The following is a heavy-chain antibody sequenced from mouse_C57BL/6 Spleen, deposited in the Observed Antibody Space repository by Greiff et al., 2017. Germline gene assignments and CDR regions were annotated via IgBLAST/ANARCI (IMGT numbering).Heavy chain of an antibody. CDR2: INPNNGGT. D-gene: IGHD2-4*01. J-gene: IGHJ3*01. CDR3: ASPSYNDYDVACAY. V-gene: IGHV1-26*01. CDR1: GYTFTDYY. Sequence: VQLQQPGPELVKPGASVKLSCKASGYTFTDYYMHWVKQSHGQSLEWIGDINPNNGGTSYNQKFKGKATLTVDKSSSTAYMELRSLTSEDSAVXYCASPSYNDYDVACAYWGQGTLVTVSA.